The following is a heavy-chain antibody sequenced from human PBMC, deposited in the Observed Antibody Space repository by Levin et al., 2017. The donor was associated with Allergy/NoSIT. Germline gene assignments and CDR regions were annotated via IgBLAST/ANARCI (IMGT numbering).Heavy chain of an antibody. D-gene: IGHD3-9*01. CDR3: ASSSRYYDIFTGWLDH. Sequence: SVTGRFTISRDTAKNSLYLQMNNLRDEDTAVYYCASSSRYYDIFTGWLDHWGQGTLVTVSS. J-gene: IGHJ4*02. V-gene: IGHV3-48*02.